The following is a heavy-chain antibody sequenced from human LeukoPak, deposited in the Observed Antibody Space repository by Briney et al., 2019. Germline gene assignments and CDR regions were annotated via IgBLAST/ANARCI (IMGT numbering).Heavy chain of an antibody. D-gene: IGHD3-10*01. CDR2: ISSSSSYI. V-gene: IGHV3-21*01. Sequence: GSLRLSCAGSGFTFSSYSMNWVRQAPGKGLAWVSSISSSSSYIYYADSVKGRFTISRDNAKNSLYLQMNSLRAEDTAVYYCARARYGSGISDFDYWGQGTLVTVSS. CDR3: ARARYGSGISDFDY. CDR1: GFTFSSYS. J-gene: IGHJ4*02.